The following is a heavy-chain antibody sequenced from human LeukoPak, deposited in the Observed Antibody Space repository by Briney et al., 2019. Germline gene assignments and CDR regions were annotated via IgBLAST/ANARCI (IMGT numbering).Heavy chain of an antibody. J-gene: IGHJ5*02. CDR1: GFTFSDYY. CDR3: ARDINDFXSGYYYNWFDP. V-gene: IGHV3-11*01. D-gene: IGHD3-3*01. Sequence: PGGSLRLSCAASGFTFSDYYMSWIRQAPGKGLEWVSYISSSGSTIYYADSVKGRFTISRDNAKNSLYLQMNSLRAEDTAVYYCARDINDFXSGYYYNWFDPWGQGTLVTVS. CDR2: ISSSGSTI.